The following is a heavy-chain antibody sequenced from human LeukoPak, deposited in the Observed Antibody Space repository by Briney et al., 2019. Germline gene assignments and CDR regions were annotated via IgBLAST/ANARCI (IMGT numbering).Heavy chain of an antibody. CDR3: AGEVGATDY. CDR1: GYTFTSYF. J-gene: IGHJ4*02. Sequence: ASVKVSCKASGYTFTSYFLHWVRQAPGQGLEWVGIINPSSGGTSYAQRFQGRVTMTRDTSTSTVYMELSSLRSEDSAMYYCAGEVGATDYWGQGTLVTVSS. D-gene: IGHD1-26*01. CDR2: INPSSGGT. V-gene: IGHV1-46*01.